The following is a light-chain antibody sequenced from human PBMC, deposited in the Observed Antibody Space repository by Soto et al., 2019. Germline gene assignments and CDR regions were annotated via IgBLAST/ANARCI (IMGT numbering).Light chain of an antibody. J-gene: IGKJ4*01. CDR3: QQHNSWPLT. Sequence: EIVLTQSPATISLSPGERATRSCRASQSVSSYLAWYQQKPGQAPRLLIYDASDRATGTPARFSGSGSGTDFTLTISSLEPEDFAAYYCQQHNSWPLTFGGGTKADSK. V-gene: IGKV3-11*01. CDR1: QSVSSY. CDR2: DAS.